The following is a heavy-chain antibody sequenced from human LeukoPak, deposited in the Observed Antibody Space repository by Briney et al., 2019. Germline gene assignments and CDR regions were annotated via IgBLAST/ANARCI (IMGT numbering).Heavy chain of an antibody. CDR1: GFTFSSYW. CDR3: ARLSGYDYAYFDY. CDR2: STDGTTT. D-gene: IGHD5-12*01. V-gene: IGHV3-74*01. J-gene: IGHJ4*02. Sequence: GGSLRLSCAASGFTFSSYWMHWVRQAPGKGLVWVSRSTDGTTTSYADSVKGRFTISRDNAKNTLYLQMNSLRAEDTAVYYCARLSGYDYAYFDYWGQGTLVTVSS.